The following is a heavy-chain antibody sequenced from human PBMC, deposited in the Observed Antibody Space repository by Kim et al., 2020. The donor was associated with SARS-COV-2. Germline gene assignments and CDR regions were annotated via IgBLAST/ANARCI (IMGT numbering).Heavy chain of an antibody. CDR2: IYYSGST. J-gene: IGHJ5*02. CDR1: GGSISSYY. D-gene: IGHD3-10*01. Sequence: SETLSLTCTVSGGSISSYYWSWIRQPPGKGLEWIGYIYYSGSTNYNPSLKSRVTISVDTSKNQFSLKLSSVTAADTAVYYCARYEFGWVRGSRSDTNWFDPWGQGTLVTVSS. CDR3: ARYEFGWVRGSRSDTNWFDP. V-gene: IGHV4-59*01.